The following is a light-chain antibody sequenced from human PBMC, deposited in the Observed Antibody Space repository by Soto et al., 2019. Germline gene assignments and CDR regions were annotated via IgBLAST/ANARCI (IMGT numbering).Light chain of an antibody. CDR1: QSVRSS. CDR3: QQRSNWPHT. Sequence: EIVLTQSPDTLSLSPGERATLSCRASQSVRSSLAWYQQKPGQAPRLLIYDASNTATGIPARFSGSGSGTDYTLTISSLQPEDFAVYYCQQRSNWPHTFGQGTRLEMK. J-gene: IGKJ5*01. CDR2: DAS. V-gene: IGKV3-11*01.